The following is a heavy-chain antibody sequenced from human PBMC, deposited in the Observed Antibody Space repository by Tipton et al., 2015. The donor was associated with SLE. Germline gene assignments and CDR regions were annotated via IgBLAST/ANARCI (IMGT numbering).Heavy chain of an antibody. CDR1: GDSISSGSYY. Sequence: TLSLTCTVSGDSISSGSYYWSWIRQPAGKGLEWIGRIYTSGSTNYNPSLKSRVTISVDTSKNQFSLKLSSVTAADTAVYYCASNNWSYGYFRHWGQGTLVTVSS. V-gene: IGHV4-61*02. CDR2: IYTSGST. CDR3: ASNNWSYGYFRH. D-gene: IGHD1-20*01. J-gene: IGHJ1*01.